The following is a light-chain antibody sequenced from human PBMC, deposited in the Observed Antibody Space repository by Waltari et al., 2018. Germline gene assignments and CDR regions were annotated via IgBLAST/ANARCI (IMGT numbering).Light chain of an antibody. V-gene: IGKV1-39*01. J-gene: IGKJ5*01. CDR1: QNINKY. Sequence: DIQMTQFPSSLSAAVGDRVTITCRASQNINKYLNWYQHKPGKAPKLLIYAASSLLSGVPSRFSGSGSGTDFTLTISRLQPEDFATYYCQQSYSTPQSTFGQGTRLQIK. CDR3: QQSYSTPQST. CDR2: AAS.